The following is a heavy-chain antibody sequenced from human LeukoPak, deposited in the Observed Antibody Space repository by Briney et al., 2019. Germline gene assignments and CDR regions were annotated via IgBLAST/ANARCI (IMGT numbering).Heavy chain of an antibody. V-gene: IGHV3-23*01. D-gene: IGHD2-15*01. J-gene: IGHJ4*02. CDR2: ISASGDGT. CDR1: GFSLSTYA. CDR3: VKGAGAGSTDY. Sequence: GGSLRLSCAASGFSLSTYAMSWVRQAPGKGLEWVSAISASGDGTFYAESVKGRFTISRDDSKNTISLQMDSLRAEDTAVYYCVKGAGAGSTDYWGQGTLVTVSS.